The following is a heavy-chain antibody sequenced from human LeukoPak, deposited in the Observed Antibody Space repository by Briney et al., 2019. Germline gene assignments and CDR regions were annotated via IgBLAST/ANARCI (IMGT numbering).Heavy chain of an antibody. Sequence: SGTLSLTCAVPGGSIRSSNWWSWVRQPPGKGLEWIGEIYHTGNTNYNPSLKSRVTISVDKSKNQFSLKLSSVTAADTAVYYCATETYYDSSGPHFDYWGQGTLVTVSS. V-gene: IGHV4-4*02. CDR2: IYHTGNT. J-gene: IGHJ4*02. D-gene: IGHD3-22*01. CDR1: GGSIRSSNW. CDR3: ATETYYDSSGPHFDY.